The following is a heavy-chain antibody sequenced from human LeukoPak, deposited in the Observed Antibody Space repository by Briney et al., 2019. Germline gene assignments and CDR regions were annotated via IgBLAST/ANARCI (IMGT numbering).Heavy chain of an antibody. V-gene: IGHV3-21*01. D-gene: IGHD3-9*01. J-gene: IGHJ4*02. CDR1: GFTFSSYS. CDR2: ISSSISYI. CDR3: ARDRSYDILTGYYSGGDFDY. Sequence: GGSLRLSCAASGFTFSSYSMNWVRQAPGKGLEWVSSISSSISYIYYADSVKGRFTISRDNAKNSLYLQMNSLRAEDTAVYYCARDRSYDILTGYYSGGDFDYWGQGTLVTVSS.